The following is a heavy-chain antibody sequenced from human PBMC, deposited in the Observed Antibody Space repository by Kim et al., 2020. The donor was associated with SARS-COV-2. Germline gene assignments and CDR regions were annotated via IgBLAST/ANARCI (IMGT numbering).Heavy chain of an antibody. CDR3: AGSDFWSGYDRTIDY. V-gene: IGHV4-34*01. D-gene: IGHD3-3*01. Sequence: SETLSLTCAVYGGSFSGYYWSWIRQPPGKGLEWIGEINHSGSTNYNPSLKSRVTISVDTSKNKFPLKLSSVTAADTAVYYCAGSDFWSGYDRTIDYWGQG. J-gene: IGHJ4*02. CDR1: GGSFSGYY. CDR2: INHSGST.